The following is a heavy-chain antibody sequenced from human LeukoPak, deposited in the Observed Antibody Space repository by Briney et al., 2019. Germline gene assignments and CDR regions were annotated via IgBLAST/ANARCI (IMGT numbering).Heavy chain of an antibody. CDR3: AKVPGDHIGSGRSGY. CDR1: GFTFSSYA. CDR2: ISGSGGST. J-gene: IGHJ4*02. V-gene: IGHV3-23*01. D-gene: IGHD3-10*01. Sequence: QPGGSLRLSCAASGFTFSSYAMSWVRQAPGKGLEWVSAISGSGGSTYYADSVKGRFTISRDNSKNTLYLQMNRLRAEDTAIYYCAKVPGDHIGSGRSGYWGQGTLVTVTS.